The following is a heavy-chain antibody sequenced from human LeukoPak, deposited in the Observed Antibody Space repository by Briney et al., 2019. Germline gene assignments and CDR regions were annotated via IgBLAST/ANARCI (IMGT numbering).Heavy chain of an antibody. V-gene: IGHV3-30-3*02. Sequence: GGSLRLSCAASGYTFSTYTMHWVRQAPGEGLEWVAVISNDGSNKFYADSVKGRFTISRDDSKNTLYLQMNSLRAEDTAIYYCAKISGSYQQGDAFDIWGQGTMVTVSS. CDR2: ISNDGSNK. D-gene: IGHD1-26*01. CDR1: GYTFSTYT. J-gene: IGHJ3*02. CDR3: AKISGSYQQGDAFDI.